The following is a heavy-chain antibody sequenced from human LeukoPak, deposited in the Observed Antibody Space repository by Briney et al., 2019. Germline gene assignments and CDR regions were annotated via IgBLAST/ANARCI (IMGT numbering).Heavy chain of an antibody. CDR1: GFTFSDYY. J-gene: IGHJ4*02. CDR2: ISSSGSTI. D-gene: IGHD2-2*01. CDR3: ASRAEVPAAIADY. V-gene: IGHV3-11*01. Sequence: GGSLRLSCAASGFTFSDYYMSWIRQAPGKGLEWVSYISSSGSTIYYADSVKGRFTISRDNAKNSLYLQMNSLRAEDTAVYYCASRAEVPAAIADYWGQGTLVTVSS.